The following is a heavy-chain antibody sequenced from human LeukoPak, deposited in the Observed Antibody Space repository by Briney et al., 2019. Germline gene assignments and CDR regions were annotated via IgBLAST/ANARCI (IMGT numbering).Heavy chain of an antibody. CDR2: MNPNSGNT. J-gene: IGHJ6*03. CDR3: ARGQDYSNYFPYYYYMDV. D-gene: IGHD4-11*01. V-gene: IGHV1-8*01. CDR1: GYTFTSYD. Sequence: ASVKVSCKASGYTFTSYDINWVRQATGQGLEWMGWMNPNSGNTGYAQKFQGRVTMTRNTSISTAYMELSSLRSEDTAVYYCARGQDYSNYFPYYYYMDVWGKGTTVTVSS.